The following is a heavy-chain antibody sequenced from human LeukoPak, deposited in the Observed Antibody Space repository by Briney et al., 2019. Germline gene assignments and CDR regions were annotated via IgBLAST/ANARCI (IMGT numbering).Heavy chain of an antibody. CDR2: INHSGST. V-gene: IGHV4-34*01. CDR3: ARGSGVYGSGSRPYNWFDP. J-gene: IGHJ5*02. Sequence: SETLSLTCAVYGGSFSGYYWSWLRQPPGKGLEWIGEINHSGSTNYNPSLKSRVTISVDTSKNQFSLKLSSVTAADTAVYYCARGSGVYGSGSRPYNWFDPWGQGTLVTVSS. D-gene: IGHD3-10*01. CDR1: GGSFSGYY.